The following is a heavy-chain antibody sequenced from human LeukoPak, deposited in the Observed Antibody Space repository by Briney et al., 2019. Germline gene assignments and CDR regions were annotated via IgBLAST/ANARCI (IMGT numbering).Heavy chain of an antibody. J-gene: IGHJ4*02. CDR2: INPSSRST. Sequence: ASVKVSCKASGYTFSTYYLHWVRQAPGQGLEWMGIINPSSRSTTYAQTFEGRVTMTSDTSTSTVYMELSRLRSEDTAVYYCASSDCSGGSCFILYYWGQGTLVTVSS. CDR3: ASSDCSGGSCFILYY. D-gene: IGHD2-15*01. CDR1: GYTFSTYY. V-gene: IGHV1-46*01.